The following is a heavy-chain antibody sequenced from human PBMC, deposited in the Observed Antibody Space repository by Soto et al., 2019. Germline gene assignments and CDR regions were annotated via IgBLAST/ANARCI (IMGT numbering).Heavy chain of an antibody. CDR3: TRVQAYYDYGMDV. V-gene: IGHV3-15*01. D-gene: IGHD1-1*01. Sequence: GGSLRLSCASSGLTFSKAWMIWVRQAPGKGLEWFGRIKSKADGGTTDYAAPVKGRFTISRDDSKNTLYLQMNSLKTEDTAVYYCTRVQAYYDYGMDVWGQGTTVTVSS. CDR2: IKSKADGGTT. CDR1: GLTFSKAW. J-gene: IGHJ6*02.